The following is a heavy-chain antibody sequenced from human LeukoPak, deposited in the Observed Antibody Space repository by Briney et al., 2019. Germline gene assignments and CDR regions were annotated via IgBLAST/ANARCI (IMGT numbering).Heavy chain of an antibody. J-gene: IGHJ4*02. CDR3: ARQGGYGSGPSY. CDR1: GSSISIGYY. V-gene: IGHV4-38-2*02. CDR2: IYHSGSS. Sequence: SETLSLTCTVSGSSISIGYYWGWIRQPPGKGLEWIGSIYHSGSSYSNPSLKSRVTISVDTSKNQFSLKLSSVTAADTAVYYCARQGGYGSGPSYWGQGTLVTVSS. D-gene: IGHD3-10*01.